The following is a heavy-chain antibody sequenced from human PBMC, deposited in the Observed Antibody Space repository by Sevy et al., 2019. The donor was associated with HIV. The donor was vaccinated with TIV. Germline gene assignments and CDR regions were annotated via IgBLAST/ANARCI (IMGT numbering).Heavy chain of an antibody. CDR3: AIDGGGGTTNSGMDV. V-gene: IGHV1-2*06. CDR2: VYLHSGGT. CDR1: GYTFTGDY. D-gene: IGHD1-7*01. Sequence: ASVKVSCKASGYTFTGDYLHWVRQAPGQRLEWMGRVYLHSGGTNSAQKFQGRVTMTRDTSISTAYMELSRLRSDDTAVYYCAIDGGGGTTNSGMDVWGQGTTVTVSS. J-gene: IGHJ6*02.